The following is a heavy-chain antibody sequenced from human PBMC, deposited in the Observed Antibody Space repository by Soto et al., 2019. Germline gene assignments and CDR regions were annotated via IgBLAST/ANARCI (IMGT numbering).Heavy chain of an antibody. V-gene: IGHV3-48*01. CDR1: GFTFSSYS. CDR2: ISSSSSTI. D-gene: IGHD6-6*01. J-gene: IGHJ4*02. Sequence: EVQLVESGGGLVQPGGSLRLSCAASGFTFSSYSMNWVRQAPGKGLEWVSYISSSSSTIYYADSVKGRFTISRDNAKNSLYLQMYSLRAEDTAVYYCARARGIAARPIDYWGQGTLVTVSS. CDR3: ARARGIAARPIDY.